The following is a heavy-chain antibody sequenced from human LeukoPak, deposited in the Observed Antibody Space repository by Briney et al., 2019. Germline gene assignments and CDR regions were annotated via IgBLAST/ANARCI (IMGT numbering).Heavy chain of an antibody. Sequence: GASVKVSCKASGYTFTSYYMHWVRQAPGQGLEWMGWMNLNSGNTGYAQKFQGRVTMTRNTSISTAYMELSSLRSDDTAVYYCARVIRSSSWYLAYWGQGTLVTVSS. CDR3: ARVIRSSSWYLAY. V-gene: IGHV1-8*02. D-gene: IGHD6-13*01. CDR1: GYTFTSYY. J-gene: IGHJ4*02. CDR2: MNLNSGNT.